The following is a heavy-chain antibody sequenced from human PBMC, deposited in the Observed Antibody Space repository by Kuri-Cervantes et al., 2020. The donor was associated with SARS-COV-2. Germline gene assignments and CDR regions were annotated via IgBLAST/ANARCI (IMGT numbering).Heavy chain of an antibody. Sequence: GSLRLSCTVSGGSISSSSYYWGWTRQPPGKGLEWIGSMYYSGSTYYNPSLKSRLTISVDTSKNQFSLRLTSVTAADTAVYYCASSHITTYYYYYMKVWGKGTTVTVSS. CDR2: MYYSGST. J-gene: IGHJ6*03. CDR3: ASSHITTYYYYYMKV. CDR1: GGSISSSSYY. D-gene: IGHD1-20*01. V-gene: IGHV4-39*07.